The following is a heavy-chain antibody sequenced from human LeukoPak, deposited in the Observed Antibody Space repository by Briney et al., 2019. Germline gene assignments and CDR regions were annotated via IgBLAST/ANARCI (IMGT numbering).Heavy chain of an antibody. V-gene: IGHV3-74*01. CDR2: IKSDGSSI. CDR1: GFTLSNYW. CDR3: AELGITMIGGV. D-gene: IGHD3-10*02. J-gene: IGHJ6*04. Sequence: GGSLRLSCAASGFTLSNYWMHWVRQAPGKGLVWVSRIKSDGSSIIYADSVKGRFTISRDNAKNSLYLQMNSLRAEDTAVYYCAELGITMIGGVWGKGTTVTISS.